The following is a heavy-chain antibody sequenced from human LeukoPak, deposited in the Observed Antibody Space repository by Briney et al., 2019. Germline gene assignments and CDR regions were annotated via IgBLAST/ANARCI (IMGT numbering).Heavy chain of an antibody. J-gene: IGHJ5*02. D-gene: IGHD3-10*01. CDR3: ARELRGFDP. V-gene: IGHV3-66*01. CDR2: IYSDGST. Sequence: PGGSLRLSCGASGFTVSNNYMDWVRQAPGKGLEWVSVIYSDGSTYYTDSVKGRFIISRDNSKNTLYLQMSSLRAEDTGVYYCARELRGFDPWGQGTLVTVSS. CDR1: GFTVSNNY.